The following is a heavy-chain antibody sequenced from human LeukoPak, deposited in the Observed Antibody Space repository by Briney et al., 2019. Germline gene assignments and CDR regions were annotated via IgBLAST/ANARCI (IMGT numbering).Heavy chain of an antibody. CDR3: ARGAWQLARRSLDY. J-gene: IGHJ4*02. V-gene: IGHV1-2*02. CDR1: GGTFSSYA. Sequence: ASVKVSCKASGGTFSSYAISWVRQAPGQGLEWMGWINPNSGGTNYAQKFQGRVTVTRDTSISTAYMELSRLRSDDTAVYYCARGAWQLARRSLDYWGQGTLVTVSS. D-gene: IGHD6-6*01. CDR2: INPNSGGT.